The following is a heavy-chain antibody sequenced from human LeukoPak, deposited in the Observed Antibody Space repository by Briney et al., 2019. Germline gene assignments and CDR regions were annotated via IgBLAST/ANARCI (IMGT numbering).Heavy chain of an antibody. V-gene: IGHV4-61*09. CDR2: IYTSGST. CDR1: GGSISSGSYY. D-gene: IGHD1-20*01. CDR3: AREYTWNDIKGGFY. Sequence: PSETLSLTCTVSGGSISSGSYYWSWIRQPAGKGLEWIGHIYTSGSTNYNPSLKSRVTISVDTSKNQFSLKLSSVTAADTAVYYRAREYTWNDIKGGFYWGQGTLVTASS. J-gene: IGHJ4*02.